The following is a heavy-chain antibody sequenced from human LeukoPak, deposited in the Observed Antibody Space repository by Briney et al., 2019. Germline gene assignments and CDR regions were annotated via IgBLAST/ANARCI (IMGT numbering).Heavy chain of an antibody. CDR3: ARREYDITSGGDYFDY. V-gene: IGHV3-11*01. D-gene: IGHD3-9*01. CDR2: ISSSGSTI. CDR1: GFTFSDYY. J-gene: IGHJ4*02. Sequence: GGSLRLSCAASGFTFSDYYMSWIRQAPGKGLEWVSYISSSGSTIYYADSVKGRFTISRDNAKNSLYLQMNSLRAEDTAVYYCARREYDITSGGDYFDYWGQGTLVTVSS.